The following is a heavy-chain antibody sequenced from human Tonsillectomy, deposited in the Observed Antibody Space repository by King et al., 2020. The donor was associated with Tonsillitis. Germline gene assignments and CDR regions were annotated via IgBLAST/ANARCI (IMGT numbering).Heavy chain of an antibody. Sequence: VQLVESGGGLVQPGGSLRLSCAASGFTFSSYAMSWVRQAPGKGLEWVSAVSGSGGSTYYADSEKGRFTISRDSSKNTLYLQMNSLRAEDTAVYYCAKPREYPSYYFDYWGQGTLVTVSS. CDR2: VSGSGGST. CDR1: GFTFSSYA. CDR3: AKPREYPSYYFDY. D-gene: IGHD2/OR15-2a*01. J-gene: IGHJ4*02. V-gene: IGHV3-23*04.